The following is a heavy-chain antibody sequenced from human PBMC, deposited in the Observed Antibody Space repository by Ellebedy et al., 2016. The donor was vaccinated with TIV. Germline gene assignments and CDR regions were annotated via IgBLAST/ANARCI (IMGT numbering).Heavy chain of an antibody. Sequence: GESLKISXAGSGFSFSGNTLTWVRQTPRKGLESVAAIGGSGDHAYYAGSVKGRFTISRDNSMNTVSLHMEGLRVDDSAIYYCAKEHDNGYSPLGNWGQGAQVTVSS. D-gene: IGHD5-24*01. J-gene: IGHJ4*02. V-gene: IGHV3-23*01. CDR1: GFSFSGNT. CDR3: AKEHDNGYSPLGN. CDR2: IGGSGDHA.